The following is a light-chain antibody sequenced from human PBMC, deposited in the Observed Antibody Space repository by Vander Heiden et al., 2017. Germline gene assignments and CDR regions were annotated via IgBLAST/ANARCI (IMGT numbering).Light chain of an antibody. CDR2: KNS. Sequence: QSVMTQPPSASRTRGQRVTISCSGTRSNIGNNYVYWYQQFPGTAPKLLIYKNSHRPSGGPDRFSGSRSGTSAYLDISGLRSEDEADYYCAAWDESLSGWVFGGGTKLTVL. V-gene: IGLV1-47*01. CDR3: AAWDESLSGWV. J-gene: IGLJ3*02. CDR1: RSNIGNNY.